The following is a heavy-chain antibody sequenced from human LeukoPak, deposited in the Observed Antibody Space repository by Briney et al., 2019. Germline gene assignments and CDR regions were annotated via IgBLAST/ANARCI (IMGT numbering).Heavy chain of an antibody. J-gene: IGHJ4*02. Sequence: ASVKVSCKASGYTFTSYDINWVRQATGQGLEWMGWMNPNSGNTDYAQKFRGRVTMTRNTSISTAYLELSSLRSEDTAVYFCARGVKQQLIRGNKYFDYWGQGILVTVSS. CDR1: GYTFTSYD. CDR3: ARGVKQQLIRGNKYFDY. CDR2: MNPNSGNT. D-gene: IGHD6-13*01. V-gene: IGHV1-8*01.